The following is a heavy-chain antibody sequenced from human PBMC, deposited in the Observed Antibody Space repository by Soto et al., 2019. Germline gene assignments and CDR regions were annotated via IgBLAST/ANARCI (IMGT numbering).Heavy chain of an antibody. Sequence: EVQLLESGGGLVQPGGSLRLSCAASGFTFSSYAMSWVRQAPGKGLEWVSAISGSGGSTYYADSVKGRFTISRDNTKNTLYLQMTSLRAEDTAVYYCAKDYARGPHYYFDYWGQGTLVTVSS. CDR2: ISGSGGST. CDR1: GFTFSSYA. J-gene: IGHJ4*02. V-gene: IGHV3-23*01. CDR3: AKDYARGPHYYFDY. D-gene: IGHD3-10*01.